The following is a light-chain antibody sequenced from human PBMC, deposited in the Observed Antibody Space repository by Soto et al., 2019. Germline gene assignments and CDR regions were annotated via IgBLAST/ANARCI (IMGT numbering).Light chain of an antibody. CDR1: QGLLDSDGRTH. V-gene: IGKV2D-29*01. CDR2: EVS. J-gene: IGKJ4*01. Sequence: DIVLTQTPLSLSVTPGQPASISCNSSQGLLDSDGRTHLYWYVQKTGQPPQALIYEVSKRSSGVPDRFSGSGSGTHFPLTMSRVQAEDAGIYYCMQSLQLNTFGGGTKVEIK. CDR3: MQSLQLNT.